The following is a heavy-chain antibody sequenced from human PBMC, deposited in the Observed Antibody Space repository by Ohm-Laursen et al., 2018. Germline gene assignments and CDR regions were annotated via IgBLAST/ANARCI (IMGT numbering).Heavy chain of an antibody. J-gene: IGHJ4*02. Sequence: SLRLSCTASGFTFDDYAMHWVRQAPGKGLEWVSGIGWNSGSIGYADSVKGRFTISRDNAKNSLYLQMNSLRAEDTAVYHCARDPVRGLTDYWGQGTLVTVSS. V-gene: IGHV3-9*01. CDR1: GFTFDDYA. CDR2: IGWNSGSI. D-gene: IGHD3-16*01. CDR3: ARDPVRGLTDY.